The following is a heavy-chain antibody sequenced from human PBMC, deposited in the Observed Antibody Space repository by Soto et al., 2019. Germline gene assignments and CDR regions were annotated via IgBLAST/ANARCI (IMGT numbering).Heavy chain of an antibody. Sequence: SETLSLTCTVSGGSISSSSYYWGWIRQPPGKGLEWIGSIYYSGSTYYNPSLKSRVTISVDTSKNQFSLKLSSVTAADTAVYYCARHAARITIFGVVIFYGMDVWRQGTTLTVSS. V-gene: IGHV4-39*01. CDR3: ARHAARITIFGVVIFYGMDV. J-gene: IGHJ6*02. CDR1: GGSISSSSYY. CDR2: IYYSGST. D-gene: IGHD3-3*01.